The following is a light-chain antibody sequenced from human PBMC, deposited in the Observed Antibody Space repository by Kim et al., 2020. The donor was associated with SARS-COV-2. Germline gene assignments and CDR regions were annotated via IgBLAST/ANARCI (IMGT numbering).Light chain of an antibody. CDR2: AAS. V-gene: IGKV1-27*01. CDR1: QYISKS. Sequence: GDRVTITFRASQYISKSLAWFQLTPGKAPKLLIYAASALQPGVPSRFRGSGSGTDFTLPVTSLQPDDVATSYCQNCDSAPCTFRQGTTV. CDR3: QNCDSAPCT. J-gene: IGKJ1*01.